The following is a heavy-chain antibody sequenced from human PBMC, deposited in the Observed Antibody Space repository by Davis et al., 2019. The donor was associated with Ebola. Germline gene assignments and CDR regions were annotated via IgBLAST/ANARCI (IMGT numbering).Heavy chain of an antibody. V-gene: IGHV1-18*01. J-gene: IGHJ4*02. CDR1: GYTFKNYA. D-gene: IGHD1-26*01. Sequence: ASVKVSCKASGYTFKNYAISWVRQAPGQGLEWMGWISAYNGNTNYAQKVQGRVTMTTDTSTTTAFMELRSLRSDDTAVYYCGRGEGAPDFWGQGTLVTVSS. CDR3: GRGEGAPDF. CDR2: ISAYNGNT.